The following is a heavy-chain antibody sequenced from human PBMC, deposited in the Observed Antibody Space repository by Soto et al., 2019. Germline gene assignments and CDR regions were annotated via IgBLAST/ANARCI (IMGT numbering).Heavy chain of an antibody. J-gene: IGHJ6*02. D-gene: IGHD2-2*02. CDR3: AKDSCSSTSCYTGYYYGMDV. CDR2: ISGSGGST. CDR1: GFTFSSYA. Sequence: EVQLLESGGGLVQPGGSLRLSCAASGFTFSSYAMSWVRQAPGKGLEWVSAISGSGGSTYYADSVKGRFTISRDNSKNTLYLKMNSLRAEDTAVYYCAKDSCSSTSCYTGYYYGMDVWGQGTTDTVSS. V-gene: IGHV3-23*01.